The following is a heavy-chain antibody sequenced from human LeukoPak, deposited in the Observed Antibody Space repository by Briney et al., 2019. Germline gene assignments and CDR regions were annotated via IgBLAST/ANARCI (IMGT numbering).Heavy chain of an antibody. CDR3: ARGGQLWWSPHFDY. Sequence: TSETLSLTCGVYGGSFSGYFWTWIRQPPGKGLEWIGEINHSGSTNYSPSLKSRVTISVDTSKNQFSLKLNSVTAADTAMYYCARGGQLWWSPHFDYWGQGTLVTASS. D-gene: IGHD4/OR15-4a*01. V-gene: IGHV4-34*01. CDR2: INHSGST. CDR1: GGSFSGYF. J-gene: IGHJ4*02.